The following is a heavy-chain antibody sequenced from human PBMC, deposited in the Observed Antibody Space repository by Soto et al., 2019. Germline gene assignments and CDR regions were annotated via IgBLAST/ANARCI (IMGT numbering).Heavy chain of an antibody. D-gene: IGHD6-6*01. CDR3: ARESQQLVPAFDI. J-gene: IGHJ3*02. V-gene: IGHV1-69*13. CDR1: GGTFSSYA. Sequence: ASVKVSWKASGGTFSSYAISWVRQAPGQGLEWMGGIIPIFGTANYAQKFQGRVTITADESTSTAYMELSSLRSEDTAVYYCARESQQLVPAFDIWGQGTMVTVSS. CDR2: IIPIFGTA.